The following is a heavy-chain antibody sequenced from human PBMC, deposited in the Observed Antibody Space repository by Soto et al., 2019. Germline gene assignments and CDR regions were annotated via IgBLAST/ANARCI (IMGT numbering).Heavy chain of an antibody. CDR3: ARYPSAEVFDY. Sequence: SVKVSGKASGYTFTSYGISWVRQAPGQVLECMVWMSAYNGNTNDXXKVQGRVXXTTDAATSAGXMGLRXLRCDETAVYYCARYPSAEVFDYCGQGTLVTV. D-gene: IGHD6-25*01. CDR1: GYTFTSYG. J-gene: IGHJ4*02. V-gene: IGHV1-18*01. CDR2: MSAYNGNT.